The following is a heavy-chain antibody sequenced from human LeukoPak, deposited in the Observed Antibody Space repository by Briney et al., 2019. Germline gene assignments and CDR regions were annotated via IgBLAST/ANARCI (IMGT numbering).Heavy chain of an antibody. J-gene: IGHJ4*02. V-gene: IGHV4-39*07. Sequence: SETLSLTCTVSGGSISSSSYYWGWIRQPPGKGLEWIGSIYHSGSTYYNPSLKSRVTISVDTSKNQFSLKLSSVTAADTAVYYCAREGWELPFGYWGQGTLVTVSS. CDR1: GGSISSSSYY. D-gene: IGHD1-26*01. CDR2: IYHSGST. CDR3: AREGWELPFGY.